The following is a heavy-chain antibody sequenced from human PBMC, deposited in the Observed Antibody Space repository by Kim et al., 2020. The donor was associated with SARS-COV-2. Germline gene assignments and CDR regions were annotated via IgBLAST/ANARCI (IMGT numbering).Heavy chain of an antibody. CDR1: GGSFSSYY. Sequence: SETLSLTCTVSGGSFSSYYWSWIRQPPGKGLEWIGYIYYSGSTNYNPSLKSRVTISVDTSKNQFSLKLSSVTAADTAVYYCARLDQSRPLLWFGEEYGMDVWGQGTTVTVSS. D-gene: IGHD3-10*01. CDR2: IYYSGST. J-gene: IGHJ6*02. V-gene: IGHV4-59*13. CDR3: ARLDQSRPLLWFGEEYGMDV.